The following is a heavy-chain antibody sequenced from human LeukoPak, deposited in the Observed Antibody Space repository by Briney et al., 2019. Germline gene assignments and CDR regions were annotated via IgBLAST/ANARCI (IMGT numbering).Heavy chain of an antibody. CDR2: TYYRSKWYN. V-gene: IGHV6-1*01. CDR1: GDSVSSNSAA. CDR3: ARDWGYYDSSGYYYGPFDY. D-gene: IGHD3-22*01. Sequence: SQTLSLTCAISGDSVSSNSAAWNWIRQSPSRGLEWLGRTYYRSKWYNDYAVSVKRRITINPDTSKNQFSLQLNSVTPEDTAVYYCARDWGYYDSSGYYYGPFDYWGQGTLVTVSS. J-gene: IGHJ4*02.